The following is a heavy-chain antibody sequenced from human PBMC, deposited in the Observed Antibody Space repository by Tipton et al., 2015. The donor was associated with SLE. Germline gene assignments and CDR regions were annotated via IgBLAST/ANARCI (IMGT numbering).Heavy chain of an antibody. V-gene: IGHV1-8*01. J-gene: IGHJ3*01. CDR2: MNPNSGNT. D-gene: IGHD3-22*01. CDR1: GYTFTNYD. CDR3: ASYYYDSSGPGALDV. Sequence: QVQLVQSGAEVKKPGASVKVSCKASGYTFTNYDMNWVRQATGQGLEWMGWMNPNSGNTGYAQKFQGRVTMTRNTSISTAYMELSSLRSEDTAVYYCASYYYDSSGPGALDVWGQGTMVTVSS.